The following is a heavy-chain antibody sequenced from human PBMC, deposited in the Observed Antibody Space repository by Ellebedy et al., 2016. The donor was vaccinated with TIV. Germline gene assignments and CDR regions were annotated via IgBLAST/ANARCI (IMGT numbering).Heavy chain of an antibody. CDR1: GFTFTSYS. CDR3: ARNGYCTPSNCRSYNWFDP. V-gene: IGHV3-23*01. J-gene: IGHJ5*02. CDR2: INDSGGST. D-gene: IGHD2-8*01. Sequence: GESLKISCAASGFTFTSYSMSWVRQAPGKGLEWVSIINDSGGSTYYVDSVKGRFTISRDNAKNSLYLQMNSLTVDDTAEYYCARNGYCTPSNCRSYNWFDPWGQGTLVTVSS.